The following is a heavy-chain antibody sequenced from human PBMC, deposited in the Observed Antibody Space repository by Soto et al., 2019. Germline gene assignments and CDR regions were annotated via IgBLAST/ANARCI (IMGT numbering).Heavy chain of an antibody. CDR1: GGSINSSSYF. CDR2: IYYSGST. D-gene: IGHD6-19*01. Sequence: SETLSLTCSVSGGSINSSSYFWGWVRQPPGKGLEWIGSIYYSGSTYYNPSLRSRVTISVDTSKNQFSLKLSSVTAADTAVFYCARHYSSGSRNWFNPWGQGTLVTVSS. V-gene: IGHV4-39*01. CDR3: ARHYSSGSRNWFNP. J-gene: IGHJ5*02.